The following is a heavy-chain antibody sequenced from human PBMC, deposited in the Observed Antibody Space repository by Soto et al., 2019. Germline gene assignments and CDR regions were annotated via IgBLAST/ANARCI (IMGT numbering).Heavy chain of an antibody. V-gene: IGHV3-23*01. J-gene: IGHJ4*02. Sequence: GGSLRLSCAASESIFSGYGMHWVRQAPEKGLEWVSSIMCSGSTTYYTDSVKGRFTISRDNSKNTLFLQINSLRAEDTAVYYCAKRPLELHMYDYWGQGTLVTVSS. CDR3: AKRPLELHMYDY. D-gene: IGHD1-7*01. CDR2: IMCSGSTT. CDR1: ESIFSGYG.